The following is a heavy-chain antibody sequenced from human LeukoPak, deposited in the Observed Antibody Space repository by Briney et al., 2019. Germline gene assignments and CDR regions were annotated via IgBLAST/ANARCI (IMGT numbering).Heavy chain of an antibody. V-gene: IGHV1-46*01. CDR1: GYTFTSYY. J-gene: IGHJ4*02. D-gene: IGHD1/OR15-1a*01. Sequence: GASVKVSCKASGYTFTSYYMHWVRQAPGQGLEWMGIINPSGGSTSYAQKFQGRVTMTRDTSTSIVYMELSSLRAEDTAVYYCAKDQNIYYFDYWGQGTLVTVSS. CDR3: AKDQNIYYFDY. CDR2: INPSGGST.